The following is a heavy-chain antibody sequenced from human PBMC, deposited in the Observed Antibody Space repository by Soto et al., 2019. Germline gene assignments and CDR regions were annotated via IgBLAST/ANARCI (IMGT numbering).Heavy chain of an antibody. CDR3: AKDHQRSYGRVVTAVYYYYYGMDV. CDR2: ISGSGGST. J-gene: IGHJ6*02. CDR1: GFTFSSYA. Sequence: HPGGSLRLSCAASGFTFSSYAMSWVRQAPGKGLEWVSAISGSGGSTYYADSVKGRFTISRDNSKNTLYLQMNSLRAEDTAVYYCAKDHQRSYGRVVTAVYYYYYGMDVWGQGTTVTVSS. V-gene: IGHV3-23*01. D-gene: IGHD2-21*02.